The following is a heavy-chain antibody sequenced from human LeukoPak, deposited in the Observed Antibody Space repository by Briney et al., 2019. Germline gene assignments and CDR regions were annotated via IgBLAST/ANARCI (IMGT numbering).Heavy chain of an antibody. CDR3: ARDKIVGPTTLDH. J-gene: IGHJ4*02. Sequence: GGSLRLSCAASGFTFRGYWMSWVRQTPEKGLEWVANIKQDGYEKYYVDSVKGRFTISRDNAKNSLYLQMNSLRADDTAVYYCARDKIVGPTTLDHWGQGTLVTVSS. V-gene: IGHV3-7*01. CDR2: IKQDGYEK. D-gene: IGHD1-26*01. CDR1: GFTFRGYW.